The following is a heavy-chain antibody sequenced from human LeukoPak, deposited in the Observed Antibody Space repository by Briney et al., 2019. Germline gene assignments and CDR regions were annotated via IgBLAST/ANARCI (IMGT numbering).Heavy chain of an antibody. D-gene: IGHD4/OR15-4a*01. V-gene: IGHV1-2*02. CDR3: ARDHDYGPDY. Sequence: ASVKVSCKASGFTFSDHYMHWLRQAPGQGLEWMGWIKPDSGATNYAQKFQGRFTVSRDVSISTLYMELSSLTSDDTGMYYCARDHDYGPDYWCQGTLVTVSA. CDR1: GFTFSDHY. J-gene: IGHJ4*02. CDR2: IKPDSGAT.